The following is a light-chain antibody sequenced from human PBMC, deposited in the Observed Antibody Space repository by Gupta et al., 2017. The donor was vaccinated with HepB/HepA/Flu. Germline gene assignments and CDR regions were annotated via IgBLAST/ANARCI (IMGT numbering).Light chain of an antibody. J-gene: IGKJ3*01. V-gene: IGKV3-11*01. CDR1: QSVSSY. Sequence: EIVLTQSPATLSLSPGERATLSCRASQSVSSYLAWYQQKPGQAPMLLISDASHRATGIPAMFSGSACGTDFTLTIISLEPEDFAVYSCQQRSNWPPLFTFGHGTKVDIK. CDR2: DAS. CDR3: QQRSNWPPLFT.